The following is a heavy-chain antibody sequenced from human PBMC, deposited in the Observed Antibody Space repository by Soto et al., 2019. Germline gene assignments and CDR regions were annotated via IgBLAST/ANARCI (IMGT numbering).Heavy chain of an antibody. J-gene: IGHJ6*02. CDR2: MNPNSGNT. Sequence: ASVKVSCKASGYTFTSYDINWVRQATGQGLEWMGWMNPNSGNTGYAQKFQGRVTMTRNTSISTAYMELSSLRSEDTAVYYCARGGNSGYDYYYYGIDVSGQGTTVTVYS. CDR1: GYTFTSYD. CDR3: ARGGNSGYDYYYYGIDV. D-gene: IGHD5-12*01. V-gene: IGHV1-8*01.